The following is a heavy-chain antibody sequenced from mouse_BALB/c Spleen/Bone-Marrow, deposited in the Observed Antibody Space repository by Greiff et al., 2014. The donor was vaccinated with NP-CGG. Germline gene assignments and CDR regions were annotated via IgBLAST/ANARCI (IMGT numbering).Heavy chain of an antibody. Sequence: VQLKESGGGLVKPGGSLKLSCAASGFSFSDYYMCWIRQTPEKRLEWVATVSAGGNYTCYPDSVKGRSTISRDNATNNPYLQMTSLKPDSSAMYYCVRLDERDSAMDYWGQGTSVTVSS. CDR1: GFSFSDYY. CDR2: VSAGGNYT. CDR3: VRLDERDSAMDY. J-gene: IGHJ4*01. V-gene: IGHV5-4*02.